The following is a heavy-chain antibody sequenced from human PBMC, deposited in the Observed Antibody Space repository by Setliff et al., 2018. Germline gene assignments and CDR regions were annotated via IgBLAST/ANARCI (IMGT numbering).Heavy chain of an antibody. Sequence: ASVKVSCKASGYTFTNYAINWVRQATGQGREWMGWMNPNSGNTGYSQKFQGRVTITRNTSISTADMELGSLRSEDTAVYYCARGPVCTSTSCPYYFDYWGQGTLVTVSS. CDR1: GYTFTNYA. D-gene: IGHD2-2*01. CDR2: MNPNSGNT. J-gene: IGHJ4*02. CDR3: ARGPVCTSTSCPYYFDY. V-gene: IGHV1-8*03.